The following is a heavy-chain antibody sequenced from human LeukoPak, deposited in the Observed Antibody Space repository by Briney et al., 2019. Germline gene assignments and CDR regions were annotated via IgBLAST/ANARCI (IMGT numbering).Heavy chain of an antibody. V-gene: IGHV4-34*01. CDR3: ARSLTYYYDSSGYETFDP. CDR2: INHSGST. J-gene: IGHJ5*02. Sequence: SETLSLTCAVYGGSFSGYYWSWFRQPPGKGLEWIGEINHSGSTNYNPSLKSRVTISVDTSKNQFSLKLSSVTAADTAVYYCARSLTYYYDSSGYETFDPWGQGTLVTVSS. CDR1: GGSFSGYY. D-gene: IGHD3-22*01.